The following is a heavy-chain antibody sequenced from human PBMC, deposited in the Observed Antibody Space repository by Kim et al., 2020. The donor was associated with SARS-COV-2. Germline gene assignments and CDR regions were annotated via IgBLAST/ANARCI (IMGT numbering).Heavy chain of an antibody. D-gene: IGHD4-4*01. J-gene: IGHJ5*02. Sequence: YAQQSQGRVTMTRDTSTSTVYMELSSLRSEDTAVYYCARDLHPKTNWFDPWGQGTLVTVSS. CDR3: ARDLHPKTNWFDP. V-gene: IGHV1-46*01.